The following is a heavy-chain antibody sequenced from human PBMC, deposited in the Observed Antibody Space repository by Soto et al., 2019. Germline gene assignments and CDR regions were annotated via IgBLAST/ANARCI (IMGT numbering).Heavy chain of an antibody. D-gene: IGHD1-7*01. J-gene: IGHJ6*02. CDR2: IDPSDSYT. CDR1: GYRFTSYW. Sequence: GESLKIRYKGSGYRFTSYWSSWVRQMPGKGLEWMGRIDPSDSYTNYSPSFQGHVTISADKSISTAYLQWSSLKASDTAMYYCARRTPTGTTFSHYYYYGMDVWGQGTAVTVSS. CDR3: ARRTPTGTTFSHYYYYGMDV. V-gene: IGHV5-10-1*01.